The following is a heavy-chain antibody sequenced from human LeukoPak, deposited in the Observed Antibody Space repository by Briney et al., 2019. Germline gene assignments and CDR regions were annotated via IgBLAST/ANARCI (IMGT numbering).Heavy chain of an antibody. D-gene: IGHD2-2*02. J-gene: IGHJ4*02. V-gene: IGHV1-18*01. Sequence: APVKVSCKASGYTFTSYGISWVRQAPGQGLEWMGWISAYNGNTNYAQKLQGRVTMTTDTSTSTAYMELRSLRSDDTAVYYCARVQYQLLYRPYYFDYWGQGTLVTVSS. CDR2: ISAYNGNT. CDR3: ARVQYQLLYRPYYFDY. CDR1: GYTFTSYG.